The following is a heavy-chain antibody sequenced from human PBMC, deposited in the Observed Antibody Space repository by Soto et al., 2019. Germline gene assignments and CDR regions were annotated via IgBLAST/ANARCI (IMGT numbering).Heavy chain of an antibody. J-gene: IGHJ1*01. CDR1: GFTFSSYA. CDR2: ISYDGSNK. D-gene: IGHD3-22*01. Sequence: QVQLVESGGGVVQPGRSLRLSCAASGFTFSSYAMHWVRQAPGKGLEWVAVISYDGSNKCYADSVKGRFTISRDNSKNTLYLQMNSLRAEDTAVYYCARRYYYDSSYFQHWGQGTLVTVSS. V-gene: IGHV3-30-3*01. CDR3: ARRYYYDSSYFQH.